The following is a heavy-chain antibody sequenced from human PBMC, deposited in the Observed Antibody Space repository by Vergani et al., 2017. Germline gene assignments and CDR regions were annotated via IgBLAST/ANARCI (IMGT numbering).Heavy chain of an antibody. D-gene: IGHD3-10*01. CDR2: ISGSGGST. CDR3: ANQLYGSGPQRDY. J-gene: IGHJ4*02. Sequence: EVQLLESGGGLVQPGGSLRLSCAASGFTFSSYAMSWVRQAPGKGLEWVSAISGSGGSTYYADSVKGRFTSSRDNSKNTLYLQLNSLRAEDTAVYYCANQLYGSGPQRDYWGQGTLVTVSS. V-gene: IGHV3-23*01. CDR1: GFTFSSYA.